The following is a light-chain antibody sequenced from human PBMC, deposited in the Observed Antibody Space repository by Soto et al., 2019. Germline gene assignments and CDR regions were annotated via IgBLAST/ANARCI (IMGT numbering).Light chain of an antibody. CDR2: AAS. V-gene: IGKV1-8*01. CDR3: QQYYSYPLFT. J-gene: IGKJ3*01. Sequence: AIRMTQSPSSLSASTGDRVTITCRASQGISSYLAGYQQKPGKAPKLLIYAASTLQSGVPSRFSGSGSVTDFTLTISCLQSEDFATYYCQQYYSYPLFTFGPGTKVDIK. CDR1: QGISSY.